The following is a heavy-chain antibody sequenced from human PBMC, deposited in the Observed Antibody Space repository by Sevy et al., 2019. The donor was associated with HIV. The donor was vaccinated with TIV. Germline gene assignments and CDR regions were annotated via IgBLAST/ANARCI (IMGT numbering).Heavy chain of an antibody. CDR1: GFTFSSYS. D-gene: IGHD3-22*01. CDR2: ISSSSSYI. J-gene: IGHJ3*02. V-gene: IGHV3-21*01. CDR3: ARDSHYYYDSSGYSPDAFDI. Sequence: GGSLRLSCAASGFTFSSYSMNWVRQAPGKGLEWVSSISSSSSYIYYADSVKGRFPISRDNAKNSLYLQLNSLRAEDTAVYYWARDSHYYYDSSGYSPDAFDIWGQGTMVTVSS.